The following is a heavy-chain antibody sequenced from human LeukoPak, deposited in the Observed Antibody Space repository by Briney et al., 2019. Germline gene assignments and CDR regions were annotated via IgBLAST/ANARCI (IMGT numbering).Heavy chain of an antibody. CDR1: GFPFGSYA. J-gene: IGHJ6*02. CDR2: ISDSGGST. V-gene: IGHV3-64*04. D-gene: IGHD2-15*01. CDR3: TRELGYCSGASCYFKYYGMDV. Sequence: GGSLRLSRSASGFPFGSYAMHWVRQAPGKGLEYVSAISDSGGSTYYADSVKGRFTISRDNSKNTLYLQMNSLRAEDTAVYYCTRELGYCSGASCYFKYYGMDVWGQGTTVTVFS.